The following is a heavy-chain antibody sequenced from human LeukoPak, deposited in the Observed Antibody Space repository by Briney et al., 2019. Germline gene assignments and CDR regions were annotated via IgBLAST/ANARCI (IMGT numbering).Heavy chain of an antibody. CDR2: ISSSGGTT. D-gene: IGHD4-17*01. V-gene: IGHV3-48*03. J-gene: IGHJ4*02. CDR1: GFTFSSYE. Sequence: GGSLRLSCAASGFTFSSYEMNWVRQAPGKGLEWVSYISSSGGTTYYADSVKGRFTISRDNAKNSLYLQMNSLRAEDTAVYYCARDSTVTTSFDYWGQGTLVTVSS. CDR3: ARDSTVTTSFDY.